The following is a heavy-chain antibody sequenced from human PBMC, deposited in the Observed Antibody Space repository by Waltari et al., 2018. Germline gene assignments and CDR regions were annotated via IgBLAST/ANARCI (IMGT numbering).Heavy chain of an antibody. V-gene: IGHV1-24*01. Sequence: QVQLVQSGAEVKQPGASVQVSCKVSGYTLTSFSLHWVRQAPGKGLEWMGGVDPEDGETIYAQKFQGRVTMTEDKSTDTAYRELSSLRSEETAGYYCATDSDAAGTSLDYWGQGTLVTVSS. D-gene: IGHD6-13*01. CDR1: GYTLTSFS. CDR2: VDPEDGET. CDR3: ATDSDAAGTSLDY. J-gene: IGHJ4*02.